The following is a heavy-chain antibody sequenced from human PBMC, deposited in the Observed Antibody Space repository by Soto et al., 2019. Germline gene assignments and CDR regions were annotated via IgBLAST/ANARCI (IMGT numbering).Heavy chain of an antibody. J-gene: IGHJ5*02. V-gene: IGHV3-66*01. Sequence: GGSLRLSCVASGFTVSSNYMSWVRQAPGKGLEWVSVIYSGGSTYYADSVKGRFTISRDNSKNTLYLQMNSLRAEDTAVYYCARAVALGWFDPWGQGTLVTVSS. CDR3: ARAVALGWFDP. CDR2: IYSGGST. D-gene: IGHD6-19*01. CDR1: GFTVSSNY.